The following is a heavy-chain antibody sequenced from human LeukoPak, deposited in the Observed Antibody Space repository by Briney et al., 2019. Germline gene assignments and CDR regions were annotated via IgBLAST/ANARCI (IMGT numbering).Heavy chain of an antibody. CDR1: GGSISSYY. CDR3: ARLGLSSSWYFDY. V-gene: IGHV4-59*01. J-gene: IGHJ4*02. D-gene: IGHD6-13*01. CDR2: IYYSGST. Sequence: PSETLSLTCTVSGGSISSYYWSWIRRPPGKGLEWIGYIYYSGSTNYNPSLKSRVTISVDTSKNQFSLKLSPVTAADTAVYYCARLGLSSSWYFDYWGQGTLVTVSS.